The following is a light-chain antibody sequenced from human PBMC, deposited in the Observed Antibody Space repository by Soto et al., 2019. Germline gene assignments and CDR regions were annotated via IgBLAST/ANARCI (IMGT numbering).Light chain of an antibody. CDR1: SSDVGGAYNY. V-gene: IGLV2-14*01. J-gene: IGLJ2*01. CDR3: SSWTSSSTLL. CDR2: EVI. Sequence: QSALTQPASVSGSPGQSITISCTGTSSDVGGAYNYVSWYQQHPGKAPKLMIYEVIHRPSGVSNRFSGSKSGNTASLNISGLQPDDEADYYCSSWTSSSTLLFGGGTKLTVL.